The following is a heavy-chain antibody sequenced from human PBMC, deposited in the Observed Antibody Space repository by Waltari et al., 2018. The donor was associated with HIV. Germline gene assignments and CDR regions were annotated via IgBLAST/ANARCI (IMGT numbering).Heavy chain of an antibody. CDR2: RWYDGENK. V-gene: IGHV3-33*01. Sequence: QVQLVESGGGVVPPGRALRLSCGASGFTFSNFAMPWVRQAPGKGLEWVAVRWYDGENKYYADSVKGRFTISRDNSKNTLYLQMNSLRVEDTAVYYCARGGYYYDISGYYHYWGQGTLVTVSS. J-gene: IGHJ4*02. CDR3: ARGGYYYDISGYYHY. D-gene: IGHD3-22*01. CDR1: GFTFSNFA.